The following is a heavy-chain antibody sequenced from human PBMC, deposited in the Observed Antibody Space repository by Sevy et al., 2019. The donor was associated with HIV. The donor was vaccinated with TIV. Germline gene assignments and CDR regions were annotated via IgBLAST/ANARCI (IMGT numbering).Heavy chain of an antibody. V-gene: IGHV4-34*01. CDR2: VTHSGST. J-gene: IGHJ4*02. CDR1: GGSFNNYD. CDR3: ARWRGTRVTMMVVVTTGYFDY. D-gene: IGHD3-22*01. Sequence: SETLSLTCGIYGGSFNNYDWSWIRQPPGKGLEWIGEVTHSGSTNYNPSLKSRLTISLDKSKNQFSLKLTSVTAADTAVYYCARWRGTRVTMMVVVTTGYFDYWGQGTLVTVSS.